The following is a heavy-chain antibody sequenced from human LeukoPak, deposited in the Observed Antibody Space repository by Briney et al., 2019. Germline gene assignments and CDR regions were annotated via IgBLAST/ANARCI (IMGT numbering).Heavy chain of an antibody. CDR2: ISGSGGST. J-gene: IGHJ4*02. Sequence: GSLRLSCAASGFTFSSYAMSWVRQAPGKGLEWVSAISGSGGSTYYADSVKGRFTISRDNSKNTLYLQMNSLRAEDTALYYCAKIKTPYGDSYGDSVRFPSDYWGQGTLVTVSS. D-gene: IGHD4-17*01. CDR1: GFTFSSYA. V-gene: IGHV3-23*01. CDR3: AKIKTPYGDSYGDSVRFPSDY.